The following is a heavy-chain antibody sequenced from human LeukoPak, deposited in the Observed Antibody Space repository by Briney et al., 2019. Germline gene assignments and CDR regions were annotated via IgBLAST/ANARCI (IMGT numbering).Heavy chain of an antibody. CDR3: ASSAGYSSGWSLDY. Sequence: SETLSLTCTVSGGSISSSSYYWGWIRQPPGKGLEWIGSIYYSGSTYYNPSLKSRVTISVDTSKNQFSLKLSSVTAADTAVYYCASSAGYSSGWSLDYWGQGTLVTVSS. V-gene: IGHV4-39*01. D-gene: IGHD6-19*01. J-gene: IGHJ4*02. CDR1: GGSISSSSYY. CDR2: IYYSGST.